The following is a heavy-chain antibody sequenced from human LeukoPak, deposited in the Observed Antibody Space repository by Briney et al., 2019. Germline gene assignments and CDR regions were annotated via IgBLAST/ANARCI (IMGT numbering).Heavy chain of an antibody. Sequence: GASVKVSCKASGGTFSSYAISWVRQAPAQGLEWMGGIIPIFGTANYAQKFQGRVTITADESTSTAYMELSSLRSEDTAVYYCAREGSVLLLFDYWGQGTLVTVSS. CDR2: IIPIFGTA. D-gene: IGHD2-15*01. CDR1: GGTFSSYA. J-gene: IGHJ4*02. V-gene: IGHV1-69*13. CDR3: AREGSVLLLFDY.